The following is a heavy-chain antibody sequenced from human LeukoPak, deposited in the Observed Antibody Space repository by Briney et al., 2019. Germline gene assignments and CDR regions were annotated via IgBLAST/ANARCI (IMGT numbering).Heavy chain of an antibody. V-gene: IGHV3-20*04. CDR2: INWNGGST. CDR1: GFTFSSYG. CDR3: ARRSWGLRPAFDI. J-gene: IGHJ3*02. D-gene: IGHD5-12*01. Sequence: PGGSLRLSCAASGFTFSSYGMHWVRQAPGKGLEWVSGINWNGGSTGYADSVKGRFTISRDNAKNSLYLQMNSLRAEDTALYYCARRSWGLRPAFDIWGQGTMVTVSS.